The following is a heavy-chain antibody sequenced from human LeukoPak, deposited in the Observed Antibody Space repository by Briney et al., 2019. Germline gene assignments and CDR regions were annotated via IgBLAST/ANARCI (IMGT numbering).Heavy chain of an antibody. V-gene: IGHV3-23*01. CDR1: GFTFSSYA. J-gene: IGHJ6*02. CDR2: ISGSGGST. D-gene: IGHD6-13*01. Sequence: GGSLRLSCAASGFTFSSYAMSWVRQAPGKGLEWVSAISGSGGSTYYADSVKGRFTISRDNSKNTLYLQMNSLRAEDTAVYYCAKDLGTAAAGEEYGMDVWGQGTTVTVSS. CDR3: AKDLGTAAAGEEYGMDV.